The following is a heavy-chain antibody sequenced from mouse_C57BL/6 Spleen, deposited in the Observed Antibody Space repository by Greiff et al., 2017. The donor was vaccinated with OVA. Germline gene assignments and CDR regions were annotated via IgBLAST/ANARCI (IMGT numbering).Heavy chain of an antibody. J-gene: IGHJ4*01. CDR2: IYPGDGDT. D-gene: IGHD2-4*01. Sequence: VHLVESGPELVKPGASVKISCKASGYAFSSSWMNWVKQRPGKGLEWIGRIYPGDGDTNYNGKFKGKATLTADKSSSTAYMQLSSLTSEDSAVYFCARCDYDGRLAMDYWGQGTSVTVSS. CDR1: GYAFSSSW. CDR3: ARCDYDGRLAMDY. V-gene: IGHV1-82*01.